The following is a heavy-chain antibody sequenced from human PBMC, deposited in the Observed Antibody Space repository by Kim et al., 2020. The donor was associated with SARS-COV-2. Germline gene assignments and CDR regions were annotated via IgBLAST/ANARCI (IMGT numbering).Heavy chain of an antibody. CDR1: GFTLSGHW. CDR3: ARGTVHSGMDV. V-gene: IGHV3-74*01. Sequence: GGSLRLSCAASGFTLSGHWMNWVRQAPGKGLLWVSRMSSDGSTTHYADSVKGRFVISRDNAKNTLYLQMNNLRAEDTAVYYCARGTVHSGMDVWGQGTTVTVSS. CDR2: MSSDGSTT. D-gene: IGHD1-1*01. J-gene: IGHJ6*02.